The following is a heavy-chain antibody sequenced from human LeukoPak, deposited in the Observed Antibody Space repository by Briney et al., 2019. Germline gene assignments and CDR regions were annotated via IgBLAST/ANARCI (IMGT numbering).Heavy chain of an antibody. J-gene: IGHJ6*03. V-gene: IGHV1-69*05. D-gene: IGHD2-8*01. CDR1: GGTFSSYA. CDR3: ARDARYCTNGVCPYYYYYMDV. Sequence: GASVKVSCKASGGTFSSYAISWLRQAPGQGLEWMGGIIPIFGTANYAQKFQGRVTITTDESTSTAYMELSSLRSEDTAVYYCARDARYCTNGVCPYYYYYMDVWCKGTTVTVSS. CDR2: IIPIFGTA.